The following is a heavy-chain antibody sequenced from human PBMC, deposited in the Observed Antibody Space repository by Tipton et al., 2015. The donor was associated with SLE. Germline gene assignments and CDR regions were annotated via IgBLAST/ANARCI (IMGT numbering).Heavy chain of an antibody. Sequence: TLSLTCTVSGGSISSHYWSWIRQPPGKGLEWIGYIYYSGSTYYNPSLKSRVTISVDTSKSQFSLKLSSVTAADTAVYYCARRLGARGWFDPWGQGTLVTVSS. CDR1: GGSISSHY. CDR3: ARRLGARGWFDP. CDR2: IYYSGST. V-gene: IGHV4-59*11. J-gene: IGHJ5*02. D-gene: IGHD1-26*01.